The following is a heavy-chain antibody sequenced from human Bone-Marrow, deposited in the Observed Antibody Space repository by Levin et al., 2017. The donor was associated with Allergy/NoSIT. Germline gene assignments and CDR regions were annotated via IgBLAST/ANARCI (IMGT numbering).Heavy chain of an antibody. J-gene: IGHJ4*01. D-gene: IGHD6-19*01. CDR3: TRALAYGSAW. CDR2: IFNGGKT. V-gene: IGHV3-53*01. Sequence: QTGGSLRLSCAASGFSVGVNDIIWVRQAPGKGLEWVSVIFNGGKTSYGDSVKGRSTISRDNSKNIVYFQMDNLRADDTAVYYCTRALAYGSAWWGPGTLVTVSS. CDR1: GFSVGVND.